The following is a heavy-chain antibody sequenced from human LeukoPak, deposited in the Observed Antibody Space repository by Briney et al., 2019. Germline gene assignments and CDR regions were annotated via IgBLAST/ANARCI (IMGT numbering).Heavy chain of an antibody. Sequence: ASVKVSCKASGYTFTSYDINWVRQATGQGLEWMGWMNPNSGNTGYAQKFQGRVTMTRNTSISTAYMELSSLRSEDTAVYYCASGVRLVRGVSRYYYYMDVWGKGTTVTVSS. CDR2: MNPNSGNT. CDR1: GYTFTSYD. V-gene: IGHV1-8*01. D-gene: IGHD3-10*01. CDR3: ASGVRLVRGVSRYYYYMDV. J-gene: IGHJ6*03.